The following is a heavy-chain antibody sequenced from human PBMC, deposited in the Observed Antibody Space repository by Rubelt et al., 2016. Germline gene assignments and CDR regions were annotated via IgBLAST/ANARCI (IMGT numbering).Heavy chain of an antibody. CDR2: INAGNGHT. Sequence: QVQLVQSGAEVKKPGASVKVTCKASGYTFTSYAMHWVRQAPGQRLEWMGWINAGNGHTTYSQKFQGRVAITRDTAASTAYMELSSLRSEDTAVYYCARGYCSGGSCYYFDYWGQGTLVTVSS. CDR1: GYTFTSYA. D-gene: IGHD2-15*01. J-gene: IGHJ4*02. CDR3: ARGYCSGGSCYYFDY. V-gene: IGHV1-3*01.